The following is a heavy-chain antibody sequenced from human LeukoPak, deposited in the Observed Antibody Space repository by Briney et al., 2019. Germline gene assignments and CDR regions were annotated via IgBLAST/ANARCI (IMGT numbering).Heavy chain of an antibody. J-gene: IGHJ5*02. CDR1: GFTFSRYW. V-gene: IGHV3-74*01. CDR2: INSDASRT. CDR3: TADWFDP. Sequence: GGSLRLSCAASGFTFSRYWMHWVRQAPGKGLVWVSRINSDASRTNYADSVKGRFTISRDNAKNTLYLHMNSLRAEDTAVYYCTADWFDPWGQGTLVTASS.